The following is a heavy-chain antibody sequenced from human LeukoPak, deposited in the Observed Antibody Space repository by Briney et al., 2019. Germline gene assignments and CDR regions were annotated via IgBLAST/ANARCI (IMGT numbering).Heavy chain of an antibody. Sequence: GRSLRLSCAASGFTFSSYCMHWVRQAPGKGLEWVSYISSSSSTIYYADSVKGRFTISRDNAKNSLYLQMNSLRAEDTAVYYCARDVSIVESGGGYFDYWGQGTLVTVSS. D-gene: IGHD3-22*01. V-gene: IGHV3-48*01. J-gene: IGHJ4*02. CDR1: GFTFSSYC. CDR2: ISSSSSTI. CDR3: ARDVSIVESGGGYFDY.